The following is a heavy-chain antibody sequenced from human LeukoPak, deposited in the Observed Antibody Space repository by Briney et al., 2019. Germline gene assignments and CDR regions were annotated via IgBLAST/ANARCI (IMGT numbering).Heavy chain of an antibody. CDR3: ARDGSGSYYSSYYYYYYMDV. CDR1: GASISSSY. CDR2: IHYTGTT. Sequence: SETLSLTCTVSGASISSSYWSWIRQPPGKGLEWIGYIHYTGTTNYNPSLKSRVTMSVDTSKNQFSLKLSSVTAADTAVYYCARDGSGSYYSSYYYYYYMDVWGKGTTVTISS. D-gene: IGHD3-10*01. J-gene: IGHJ6*03. V-gene: IGHV4-59*12.